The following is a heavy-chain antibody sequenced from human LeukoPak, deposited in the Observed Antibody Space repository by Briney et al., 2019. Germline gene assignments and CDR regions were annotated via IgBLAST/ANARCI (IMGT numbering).Heavy chain of an antibody. Sequence: VASVKVSCKASGYTFTGYYMHWVRQAPGQGLEWMGWINPNSGGTNYAQKFQGRVTMTRDTSISTAYMELSRLRSDDTAVYYCARSRRDGYNSNWFDPWGQGTLVTVSS. J-gene: IGHJ5*02. CDR2: INPNSGGT. D-gene: IGHD5-24*01. CDR1: GYTFTGYY. V-gene: IGHV1-2*02. CDR3: ARSRRDGYNSNWFDP.